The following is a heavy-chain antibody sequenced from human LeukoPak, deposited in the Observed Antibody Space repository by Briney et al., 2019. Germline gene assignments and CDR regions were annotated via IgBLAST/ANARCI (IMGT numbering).Heavy chain of an antibody. D-gene: IGHD3-9*01. CDR2: IKQDGSEK. Sequence: GGSLRLSCAASGFTFSSYWMSWVRQAPGKGLEWVANIKQDGSEKYYVDSVKGRFTISRDNAKNSLYLQMNSLRAEDTAVYYCARDQDYDILTGPYYFDYWGQGTPVTVSS. CDR3: ARDQDYDILTGPYYFDY. V-gene: IGHV3-7*01. CDR1: GFTFSSYW. J-gene: IGHJ4*02.